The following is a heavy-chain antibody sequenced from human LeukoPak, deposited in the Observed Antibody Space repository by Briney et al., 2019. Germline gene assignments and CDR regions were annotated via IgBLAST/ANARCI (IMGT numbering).Heavy chain of an antibody. CDR3: ARQWAVAGYYFDY. V-gene: IGHV4-59*08. Sequence: SETLSLTCTVSGGSISSYYWSWIRQPPGKGLEWIGYIYYSGSTNYNPSLKSRVTISVDTSKNQFSLKLNSVTAADTAVYYCARQWAVAGYYFDYWGQRTLVTVSS. J-gene: IGHJ4*02. CDR1: GGSISSYY. CDR2: IYYSGST. D-gene: IGHD6-19*01.